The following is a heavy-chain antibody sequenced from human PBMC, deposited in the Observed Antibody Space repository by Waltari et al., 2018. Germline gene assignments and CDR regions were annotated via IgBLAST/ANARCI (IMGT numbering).Heavy chain of an antibody. Sequence: QVQLQQWGAGLLKPSETLSLTCAVYGGSFSGYYWSWIRQPPGKGLEWIGEINHSGSTNYNPSLKSRVTISVDTSKNQFSLKLSSVTAADTAVYYCARSYYGDPDYWGQGTLVTVSS. CDR1: GGSFSGYY. J-gene: IGHJ4*02. V-gene: IGHV4-34*01. CDR3: ARSYYGDPDY. CDR2: INHSGST. D-gene: IGHD4-17*01.